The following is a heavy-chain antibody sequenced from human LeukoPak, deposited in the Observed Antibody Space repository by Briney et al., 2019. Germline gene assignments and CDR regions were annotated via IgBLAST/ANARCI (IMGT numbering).Heavy chain of an antibody. Sequence: PGGSLRLSCAASGFTFSSYGMHWVRQAPGKGLEWVAFIRYDGSNKYYADSVKGRFTISRDNSKNTLYLQMNSLRAEDTAVYYCAKGVLYYYDSSGFDYWGQGTLVTVSS. CDR1: GFTFSSYG. D-gene: IGHD3-22*01. CDR2: IRYDGSNK. V-gene: IGHV3-30*02. J-gene: IGHJ4*02. CDR3: AKGVLYYYDSSGFDY.